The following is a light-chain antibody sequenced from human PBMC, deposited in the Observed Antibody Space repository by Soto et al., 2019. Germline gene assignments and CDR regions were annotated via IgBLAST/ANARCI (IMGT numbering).Light chain of an antibody. CDR3: QQYNTFWT. V-gene: IGKV1-5*01. CDR2: DAS. CDR1: QSITTW. J-gene: IGKJ1*01. Sequence: DIQMTQSPSTLSASVGDRVFITCRASQSITTWLAWYQQKPAKAPKLLIYDASSLESGVPSRFSGSGSGTEFTLTISSLQPDDFATYYCQQYNTFWTFGQGTKVDIK.